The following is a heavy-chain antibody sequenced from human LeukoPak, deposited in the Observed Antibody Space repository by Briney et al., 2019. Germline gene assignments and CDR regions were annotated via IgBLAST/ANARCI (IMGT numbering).Heavy chain of an antibody. CDR1: GFTFDDYT. CDR3: AKGNGDYVNWFDP. J-gene: IGHJ5*02. CDR2: ISWDGGST. D-gene: IGHD4-17*01. Sequence: GGSLRLSCAASGFTFDDYTMHWVRQAPGKGLEWVSLISWDGGSTYYADSVKGLFTISRDNSKNSLYLQMNSLRTEDTALYYCAKGNGDYVNWFDPWGQGTLVTVSS. V-gene: IGHV3-43*01.